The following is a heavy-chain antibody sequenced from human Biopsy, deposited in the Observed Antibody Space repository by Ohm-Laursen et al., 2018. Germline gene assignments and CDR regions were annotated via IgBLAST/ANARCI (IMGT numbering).Heavy chain of an antibody. J-gene: IGHJ3*01. D-gene: IGHD1-26*01. V-gene: IGHV3-48*03. CDR3: ARLNSGTYDASDL. CDR1: GLAFNLYE. CDR2: IYGGGSPV. Sequence: GSLRLSCAASGLAFNLYEMNWVRQAPGKGMEWISYIYGGGSPVSYADSVKGRFTISRDNAQNSLYLHMNSLRAEDTAVYYCARLNSGTYDASDLWGQGTMVIVSS.